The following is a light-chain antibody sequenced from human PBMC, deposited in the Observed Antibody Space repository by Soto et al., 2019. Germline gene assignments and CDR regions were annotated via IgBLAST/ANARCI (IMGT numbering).Light chain of an antibody. CDR3: QQNYSPHPVT. CDR1: QCVSKF. CDR2: GTS. V-gene: IGKV1-39*01. Sequence: IHITHSPSSLSSSVVYRFTITCLARQCVSKFLNWYEQKPGKATKLLIYGTSSLRSGVPSRFSGSGFGKHFTLKISSLQPEDSATYYCQQNYSPHPVTFGQGTRLEIK. J-gene: IGKJ5*01.